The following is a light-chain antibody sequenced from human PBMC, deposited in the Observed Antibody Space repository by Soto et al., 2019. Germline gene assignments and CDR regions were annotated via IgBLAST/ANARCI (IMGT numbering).Light chain of an antibody. Sequence: DVQMTQSPSTLSASVGKRVTITCRASQNINSWLAWYQQKPGKAPKFLIYQASSLESEVPSRFSGSGSGTEFTLTISSLQPDDFATYYCQQYNTYPWTFGQGTKVE. CDR3: QQYNTYPWT. CDR2: QAS. CDR1: QNINSW. J-gene: IGKJ1*01. V-gene: IGKV1-5*03.